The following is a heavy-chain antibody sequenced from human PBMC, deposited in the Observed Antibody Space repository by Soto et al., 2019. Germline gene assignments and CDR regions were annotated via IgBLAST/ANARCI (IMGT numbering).Heavy chain of an antibody. Sequence: SETLSLTCTVSGGSISSYYWSWIRQPAGKGLEWIGRIYTSGSTNYNPSLKSRVTMSVDTSKNQFSLKLSSVTAADTAVYYCARDNGEVEYSGYDFFDYWGQGTLVTVSS. CDR3: ARDNGEVEYSGYDFFDY. D-gene: IGHD5-12*01. CDR2: IYTSGST. V-gene: IGHV4-4*07. CDR1: GGSISSYY. J-gene: IGHJ4*02.